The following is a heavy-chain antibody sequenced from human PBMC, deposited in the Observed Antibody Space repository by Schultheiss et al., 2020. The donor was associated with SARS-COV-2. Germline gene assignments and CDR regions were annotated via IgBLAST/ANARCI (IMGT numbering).Heavy chain of an antibody. CDR3: ASFLRWSGSNYYYYGMDV. J-gene: IGHJ6*02. CDR1: GGSISSYY. Sequence: SETLSLTCTVSGGSISSYYWSWIRQPAGKGLEWIGRIYTSGSTNYNPSLKSRVTISVDTSKNQFSLKLSSVTAADTAVYYGASFLRWSGSNYYYYGMDVWGQGTAVTVSS. CDR2: IYTSGST. V-gene: IGHV4-4*07. D-gene: IGHD3-10*01.